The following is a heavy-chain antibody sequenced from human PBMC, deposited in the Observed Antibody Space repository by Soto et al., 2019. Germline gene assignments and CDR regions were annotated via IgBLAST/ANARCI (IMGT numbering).Heavy chain of an antibody. CDR1: GFTFSSYG. CDR2: IWYDGSNK. V-gene: IGHV3-33*01. Sequence: GGSLRLSCAASGFTFSSYGMHWVRQAPGKGLEWVAVIWYDGSNKYYADSVKGRFTISRDNSKNTLYLQMNSLRAEDTAVYYCARGPEYYYDSSGYYYGADYWGQGTLVTVSS. D-gene: IGHD3-22*01. J-gene: IGHJ4*02. CDR3: ARGPEYYYDSSGYYYGADY.